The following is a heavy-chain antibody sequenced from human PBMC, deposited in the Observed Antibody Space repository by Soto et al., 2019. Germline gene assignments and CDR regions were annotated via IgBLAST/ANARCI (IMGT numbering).Heavy chain of an antibody. CDR3: VRDRYSSSGWFDP. Sequence: SETLSLTCAISGDSVSSYSAAWNWIRQSPSGGLEWLGRTYYRSRFFSDYAESVKSRIIINPDTSKNQFSLQLKSVTPEDTAVYYCVRDRYSSSGWFDPWGQGTTGTVSS. D-gene: IGHD3-10*01. J-gene: IGHJ5*02. V-gene: IGHV6-1*01. CDR2: TYYRSRFFS. CDR1: GDSVSSYSAA.